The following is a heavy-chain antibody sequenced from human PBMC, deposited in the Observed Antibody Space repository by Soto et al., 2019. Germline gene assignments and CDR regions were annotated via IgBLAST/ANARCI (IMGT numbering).Heavy chain of an antibody. D-gene: IGHD6-19*01. Sequence: PGGSLRLSCAASVFTFSSYGMHWVRQAPGKGLEWVAVIWYDGSNKYYADSVKGRFTISRDNSMNTLYLQMNSLRAEDTAVYYCARSFYGASGWYSDWGQGTLVTVSS. CDR3: ARSFYGASGWYSD. J-gene: IGHJ4*02. V-gene: IGHV3-33*01. CDR1: VFTFSSYG. CDR2: IWYDGSNK.